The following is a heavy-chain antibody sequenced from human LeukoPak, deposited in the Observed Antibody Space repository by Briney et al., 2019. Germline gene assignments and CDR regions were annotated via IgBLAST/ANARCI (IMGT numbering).Heavy chain of an antibody. J-gene: IGHJ4*02. Sequence: GGSLRLSCAASGFTFSSYSMNWVRQAPGKGLEWVSYISSSSSTIYYADSVKGRFTISRDNAKNSLYLQMNSLRAEDTAVYYCATLPGYYDSRVAYWGQGTLVTVSS. CDR2: ISSSSSTI. CDR1: GFTFSSYS. CDR3: ATLPGYYDSRVAY. D-gene: IGHD3-22*01. V-gene: IGHV3-48*04.